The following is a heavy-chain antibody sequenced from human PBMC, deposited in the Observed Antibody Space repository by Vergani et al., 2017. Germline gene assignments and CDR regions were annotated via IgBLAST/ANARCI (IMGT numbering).Heavy chain of an antibody. CDR2: IKSKTDGGTT. Sequence: EVQLVESGGGLVKPGGSLRLSCAASGFTFSNAWMSWVRQAPGKGLEWVGRIKSKTDGGTTDYTAPVKGRFTISRDDSKNTVYLQMNSLKTEDTAVYYCARDQAYSSSWWGFFDYWGQGTLVTVSS. V-gene: IGHV3-15*01. CDR1: GFTFSNAW. CDR3: ARDQAYSSSWWGFFDY. J-gene: IGHJ4*02. D-gene: IGHD6-13*01.